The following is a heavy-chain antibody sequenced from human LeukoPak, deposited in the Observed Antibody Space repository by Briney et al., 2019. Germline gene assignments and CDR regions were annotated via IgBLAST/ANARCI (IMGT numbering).Heavy chain of an antibody. CDR1: GYTFTRYY. CDR3: ARVYCSSTSCYEPFDY. J-gene: IGHJ4*02. D-gene: IGHD2-2*01. CDR2: INPNSGGT. Sequence: ASVKVSCKASGYTFTRYYMHWVRQAPGQGLEWMGWINPNSGGTNYAQKFQGRVTMTRDTSISTAYMELSRLRSDDTAVYYCARVYCSSTSCYEPFDYWGQGTLVTVSS. V-gene: IGHV1-2*02.